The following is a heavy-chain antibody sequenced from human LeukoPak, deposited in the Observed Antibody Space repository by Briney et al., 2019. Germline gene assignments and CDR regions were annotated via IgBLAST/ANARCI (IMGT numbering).Heavy chain of an antibody. J-gene: IGHJ4*02. CDR3: AKDFIVATINRENYFDY. CDR2: IRSDGSNK. V-gene: IGHV3-30*02. Sequence: GGSLRLSCAASGFTFGSYGMHWVRHAPGKGLEWVTFIRSDGSNKYYADSVKGRFTISRDNSKNTLYLQMNTLIADDTAVYYCAKDFIVATINRENYFDYWGQGTLVTVSS. CDR1: GFTFGSYG. D-gene: IGHD5-12*01.